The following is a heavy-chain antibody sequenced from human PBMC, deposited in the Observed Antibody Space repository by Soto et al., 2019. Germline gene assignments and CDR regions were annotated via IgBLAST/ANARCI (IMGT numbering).Heavy chain of an antibody. J-gene: IGHJ4*02. CDR2: ISAYNGNT. CDR3: VREDFGLGLDY. CDR1: GYTFTSYG. V-gene: IGHV1-18*01. D-gene: IGHD1-26*01. Sequence: ASVKVSCKASGYTFTSYGISWVRQAPGQGLEWMGWISAYNGNTNYAKKLQGRVTMTTDTSTSTVYMELRSLRAEDTGVYYCVREDFGLGLDYWGLGTLVTVSS.